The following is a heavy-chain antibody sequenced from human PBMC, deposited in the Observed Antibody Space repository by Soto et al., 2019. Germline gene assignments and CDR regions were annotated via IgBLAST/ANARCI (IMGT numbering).Heavy chain of an antibody. D-gene: IGHD3-3*01. V-gene: IGHV1-3*01. J-gene: IGHJ4*02. CDR3: AGEHDFWSGYSFDY. CDR1: GYTFTSYA. Sequence: QVQLVQSGAEVRRPGASVKVSCKASGYTFTSYAIHWVRQAPGQRLEWMGWINAGNGNTKYSQNLQGRVTITMDTSATLAYMELSSLRSEDTAVYYCAGEHDFWSGYSFDYWGQGTLVTVSS. CDR2: INAGNGNT.